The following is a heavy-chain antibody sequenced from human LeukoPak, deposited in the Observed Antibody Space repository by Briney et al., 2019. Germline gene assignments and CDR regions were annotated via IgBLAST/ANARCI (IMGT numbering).Heavy chain of an antibody. CDR3: GRPNPDSSGYYGSFDP. D-gene: IGHD3-22*01. Sequence: PSETLSLTCSVSGGSISSSSDYWGWVRQPPGKGLGWIGSIYHSETTYYNPSLKSRVIISVDTSKNQFSLKLNSVTAADTAVYYCGRPNPDSSGYYGSFDPWGQGILVTVSS. CDR1: GGSISSSSDY. J-gene: IGHJ5*02. CDR2: IYHSETT. V-gene: IGHV4-39*01.